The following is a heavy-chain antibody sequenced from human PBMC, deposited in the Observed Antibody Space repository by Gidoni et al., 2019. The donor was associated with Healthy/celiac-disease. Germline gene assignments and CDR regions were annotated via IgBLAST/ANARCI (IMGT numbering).Heavy chain of an antibody. CDR1: GFSLSNARMG. Sequence: QVTLKESGPVLVNPTETLTLTCTVSGFSLSNARMGVSWIRPPPGKALGWVGHIFSNDEKSYSTSLKSRLTISKDNTKSQVVLTMTNMDPVDTATYYCARTQYYYDSSGYNAVIDYWGQGTLVTVSS. D-gene: IGHD3-22*01. CDR3: ARTQYYYDSSGYNAVIDY. CDR2: IFSNDEK. V-gene: IGHV2-26*01. J-gene: IGHJ4*02.